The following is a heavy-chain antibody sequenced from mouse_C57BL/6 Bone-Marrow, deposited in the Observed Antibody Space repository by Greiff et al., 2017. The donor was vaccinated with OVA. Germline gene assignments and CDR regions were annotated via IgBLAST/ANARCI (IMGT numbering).Heavy chain of an antibody. CDR1: GYTFTNYW. Sequence: VKLVESGAELVRPGTSVKMSCKASGYTFTNYWIGWAKQRPGHGLEWIGDIYPGGGYTNYNEKFKGKATLTADKSSSTAYMQFSSLTSEDSAIYYCARFYWNYAMDYWGQGTSVTVSS. D-gene: IGHD1-1*01. J-gene: IGHJ4*01. CDR2: IYPGGGYT. V-gene: IGHV1-63*01. CDR3: ARFYWNYAMDY.